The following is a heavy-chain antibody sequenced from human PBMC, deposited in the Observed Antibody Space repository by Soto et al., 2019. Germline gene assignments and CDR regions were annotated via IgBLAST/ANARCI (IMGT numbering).Heavy chain of an antibody. CDR3: ARGGDYGDPFDY. J-gene: IGHJ4*02. D-gene: IGHD4-17*01. CDR1: GVSISSYY. V-gene: IGHV4-59*01. Sequence: SSETLSLTCTVSGVSISSYYWSWIRQPPGKGLEWIGYIYYSGSTNYNPSLKSRVTISVDTSKNQFSLKLSSVTAADTAVYYCARGGDYGDPFDYWGQGTLVTVSS. CDR2: IYYSGST.